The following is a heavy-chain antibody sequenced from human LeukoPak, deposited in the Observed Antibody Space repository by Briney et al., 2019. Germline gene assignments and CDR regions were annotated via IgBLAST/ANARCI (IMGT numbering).Heavy chain of an antibody. CDR2: ISAYNGNT. CDR3: ARVNFDWLDGGY. Sequence: ASVKVSCKASGGTFSSYAISWVRQAPGQGLEWMGWISAYNGNTNYAQKLQGRVTMTTDTSTSTAYMELRSLRSDDTAVYYCARVNFDWLDGGYWGQGTLVTVSS. CDR1: GGTFSSYA. V-gene: IGHV1-18*01. J-gene: IGHJ4*02. D-gene: IGHD3-9*01.